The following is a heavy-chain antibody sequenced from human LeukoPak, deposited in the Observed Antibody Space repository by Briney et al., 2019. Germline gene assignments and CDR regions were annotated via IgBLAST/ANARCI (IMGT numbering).Heavy chain of an antibody. CDR2: VNPNTGGT. J-gene: IGHJ5*01. CDR3: ARAPARGPLRFFDS. CDR1: GDTFTGYY. V-gene: IGHV1-2*02. Sequence: ASVKVSCKASGDTFTGYYFHWVRQAPGQGLEWMGFVNPNTGGTKFAQNFQGRVTMTRDTSITTTYLEVHSLTSDDTALYYCARAPARGPLRFFDSWGQGSLVTVSS. D-gene: IGHD3-3*01.